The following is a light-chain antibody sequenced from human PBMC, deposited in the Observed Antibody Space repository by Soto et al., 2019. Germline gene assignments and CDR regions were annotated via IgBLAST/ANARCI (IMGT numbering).Light chain of an antibody. CDR3: QQYNGYPRT. CDR2: AAS. V-gene: IGKV1-16*01. CDR1: QAIGRS. J-gene: IGKJ1*01. Sequence: DIQMTQSPSSLSVSIGDRVTITCRASQAIGRSLGWFQQKPGKAPKSLIYAASTWQVGVPSRFSSSGSGTDFTLTISSLQPEDFATYYCQQYNGYPRTFGQGTKVEVK.